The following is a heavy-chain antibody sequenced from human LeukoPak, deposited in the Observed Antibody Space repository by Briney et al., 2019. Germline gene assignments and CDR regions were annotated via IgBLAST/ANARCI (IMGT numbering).Heavy chain of an antibody. D-gene: IGHD5-24*01. CDR2: INPNSGGT. J-gene: IGHJ4*02. V-gene: IGHV1-2*06. CDR3: ARGSRGRWLQFTYFDY. CDR1: GYTFTGYY. Sequence: ASVKVSCKASGYTFTGYYMHWVRQAPGQGLEWMGRINPNSGGTNYAQKFQGRVTMTRDTSISTAYMELSRLRSDDTAVYYCARGSRGRWLQFTYFDYWGQGTLVTASS.